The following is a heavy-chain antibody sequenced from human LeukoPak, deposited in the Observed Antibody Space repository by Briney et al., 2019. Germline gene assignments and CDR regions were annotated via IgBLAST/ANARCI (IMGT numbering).Heavy chain of an antibody. CDR2: IYAGGDT. CDR3: ARDYSSYEKGFDV. V-gene: IGHV3-66*01. Sequence: PGGSLTLSCAASGFILSSNYMSWVRQAPGKGLEWVSIIYAGGDTYYADSVQGRFTLSRDNSKNTLYLQMNSLRAEDTAVYFCARDYSSYEKGFDVWGQGTLVTVSS. D-gene: IGHD4-11*01. CDR1: GFILSSNY. J-gene: IGHJ3*01.